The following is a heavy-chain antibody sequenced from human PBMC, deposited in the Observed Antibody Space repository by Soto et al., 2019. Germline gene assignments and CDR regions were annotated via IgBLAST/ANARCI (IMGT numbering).Heavy chain of an antibody. CDR1: GYTFSCCY. J-gene: IGHJ4*02. CDR3: APRRAARPFDY. Sequence: VSVKVYCRGSGYTFSCCYMQWVRQAPGQGLEWMGWINPNSGGTNYAQKFQGRVTMTRDTSISTAYMELGRLRSDDTAVYYCAPRRAARPFDYRGQGTLVPVSS. V-gene: IGHV1-2*02. D-gene: IGHD6-6*01. CDR2: INPNSGGT.